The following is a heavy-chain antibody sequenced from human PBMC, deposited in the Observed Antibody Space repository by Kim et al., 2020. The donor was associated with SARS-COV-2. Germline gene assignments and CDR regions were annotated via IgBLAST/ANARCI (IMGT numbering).Heavy chain of an antibody. J-gene: IGHJ4*02. Sequence: YNPSLKRRVTISVDTSKSQFSLKLSSVTAADTAVYYCARHKSSSTSCYDYWGQGTLVTVSS. D-gene: IGHD2-2*01. V-gene: IGHV4-59*08. CDR3: ARHKSSSTSCYDY.